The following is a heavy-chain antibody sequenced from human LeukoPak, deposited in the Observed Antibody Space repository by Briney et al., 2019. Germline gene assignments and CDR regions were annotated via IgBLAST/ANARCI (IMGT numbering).Heavy chain of an antibody. CDR1: RFTFSEYW. CDR2: INQDGREI. V-gene: IGHV3-7*01. Sequence: GGSLRLSCAASRFTFSEYWMSWVRQAPGKGLEWVPNINQDGREIYYVDSVKGRFTISRDNAKNSLYLQMNSLRAEDTAVYYCAKIRYGTGWYYDYWGQGTLVTVSS. D-gene: IGHD6-19*01. CDR3: AKIRYGTGWYYDY. J-gene: IGHJ4*02.